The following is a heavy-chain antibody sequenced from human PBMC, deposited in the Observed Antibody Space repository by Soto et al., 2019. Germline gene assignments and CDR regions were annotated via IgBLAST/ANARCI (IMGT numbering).Heavy chain of an antibody. V-gene: IGHV1-8*01. CDR1: GYTFMNYD. Sequence: QVQLVQSGAEVKKPGASVKVSCRASGYTFMNYDINWVRQATGQGPEWMGWMNPSSGNTGYAQKFQGRVTMTKDTSTKTAYRELSSLRIEDTAVYYCARGRLGYCISRTCPSCDYWGQGTLVTVSS. CDR2: MNPSSGNT. D-gene: IGHD2-2*01. J-gene: IGHJ4*02. CDR3: ARGRLGYCISRTCPSCDY.